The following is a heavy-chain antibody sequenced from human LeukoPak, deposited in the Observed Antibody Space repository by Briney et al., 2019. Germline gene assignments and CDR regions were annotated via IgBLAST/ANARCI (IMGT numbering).Heavy chain of an antibody. CDR3: ARSKTGNDAFDI. CDR1: GYTFTGYY. V-gene: IGHV1-2*06. CDR2: INPNSGGT. D-gene: IGHD1-14*01. Sequence: ASVKVSCKASGYTFTGYYMHRVRQAPGQGLEWMGRINPNSGGTNYAQKFQGRVTMTRDTSISTAYMELSRLRSDDTAVYYCARSKTGNDAFDIWGQGTMVTVSS. J-gene: IGHJ3*02.